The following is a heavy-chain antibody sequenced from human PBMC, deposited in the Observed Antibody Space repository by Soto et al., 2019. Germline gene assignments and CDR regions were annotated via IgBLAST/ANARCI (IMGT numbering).Heavy chain of an antibody. V-gene: IGHV4-30-2*01. CDR1: DGSVSSGGYS. CDR2: IYHSGNT. CDR3: ARVPDV. J-gene: IGHJ6*02. Sequence: SETLSLTCIVSDGSVSSGGYSWSWVRQPPGKGLEWIGYIYHSGNTYYNPSLKSRVTISEDRSKNELSLKLTSVTAADTAVYYCARVPDVWGQGTTVTVSS.